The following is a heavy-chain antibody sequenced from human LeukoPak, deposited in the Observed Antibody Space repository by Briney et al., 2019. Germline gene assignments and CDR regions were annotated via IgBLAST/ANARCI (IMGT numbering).Heavy chain of an antibody. V-gene: IGHV5-51*01. J-gene: IGHJ4*02. D-gene: IGHD6-19*01. CDR2: IYPGDSNT. Sequence: GESLKISCKGSGYSFTRYWIGWVRQMPGKGLEWMGVIYPGDSNTKYSPSFQGQVTISADKSISTAYLQWSSLKASDTAMYYCGRLRGWPNYFDYWGQGTLVTVSP. CDR3: GRLRGWPNYFDY. CDR1: GYSFTRYW.